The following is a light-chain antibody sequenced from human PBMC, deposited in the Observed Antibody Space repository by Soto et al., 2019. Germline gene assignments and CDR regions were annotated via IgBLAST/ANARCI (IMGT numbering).Light chain of an antibody. CDR2: GAS. CDR3: QQYNNWPFIT. Sequence: EIVMTQSPATLSVSPGERATLSCRASQSVRGNLAWYQQKPGQSPRLLIYGASSKATGIPARFSGSGSGTEFTLPISSLQSEDFAVYYCQQYNNWPFITFGQGTRLEN. V-gene: IGKV3-15*01. J-gene: IGKJ5*01. CDR1: QSVRGN.